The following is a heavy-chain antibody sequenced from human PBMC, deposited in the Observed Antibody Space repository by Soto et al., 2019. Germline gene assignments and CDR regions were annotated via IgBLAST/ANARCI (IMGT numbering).Heavy chain of an antibody. CDR2: IIPIFGTA. CDR3: ARKKNYYDSSGYYYYFDY. J-gene: IGHJ4*02. D-gene: IGHD3-22*01. CDR1: GGTFSSYA. Sequence: SVKVSCKASGGTFSSYAISWLRQAAGQGLEWMGGIIPIFGTANYAQKFQGRVTITADESTSTAYMELSSLRSEDTAVYYCARKKNYYDSSGYYYYFDYWGQGTLVTVSS. V-gene: IGHV1-69*13.